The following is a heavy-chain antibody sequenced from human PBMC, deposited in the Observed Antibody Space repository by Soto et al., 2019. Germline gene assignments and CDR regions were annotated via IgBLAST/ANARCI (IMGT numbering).Heavy chain of an antibody. J-gene: IGHJ6*03. Sequence: GGSLKLSCAASGFTFSSYDMHWVRQTTGKGLEWVSAIGTAGDTYYPGSVKGRFTISRENAKNSLYLQMNSLRAGDTAVYYCARQYSGYDYYYMDVWGKGTTVTVSS. V-gene: IGHV3-13*01. CDR1: GFTFSSYD. CDR3: ARQYSGYDYYYMDV. D-gene: IGHD5-12*01. CDR2: IGTAGDT.